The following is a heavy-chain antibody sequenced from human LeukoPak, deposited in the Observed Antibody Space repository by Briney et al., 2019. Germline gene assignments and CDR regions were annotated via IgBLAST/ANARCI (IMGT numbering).Heavy chain of an antibody. D-gene: IGHD3-3*02. J-gene: IGHJ6*02. Sequence: GRSLRLSCAASRFTFSSYAMYWFRQAPGQGLEYVSAISTNGGSTFYGNSMKGRFTVSRDNSKNMLYLQMGSLTAEDMAVYYCARDSRSVHTAFYHGVDVWGQGTTVAVSS. CDR2: ISTNGGST. CDR3: ARDSRSVHTAFYHGVDV. CDR1: RFTFSSYA. V-gene: IGHV3-64*01.